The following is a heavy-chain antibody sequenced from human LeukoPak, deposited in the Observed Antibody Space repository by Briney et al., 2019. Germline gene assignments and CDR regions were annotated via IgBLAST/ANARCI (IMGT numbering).Heavy chain of an antibody. CDR1: GYTFTGYY. CDR3: ARDGGVSSGYTPKSFDY. J-gene: IGHJ4*02. D-gene: IGHD3-22*01. CDR2: INPNSGGT. V-gene: IGHV1-2*06. Sequence: ASVKVSCKASGYTFTGYYMHWVRQAPGQGLEWMGRINPNSGGTNYAQKFQGRVTMTRDTSISTAYMELSRLRCDDTAVYYCARDGGVSSGYTPKSFDYWGQGTLVTVSS.